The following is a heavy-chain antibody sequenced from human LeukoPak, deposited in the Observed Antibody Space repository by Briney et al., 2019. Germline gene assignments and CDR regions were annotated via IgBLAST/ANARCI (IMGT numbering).Heavy chain of an antibody. Sequence: GGSLRLSCAASGFAFTDAWMNWVRQSPGKGLEWVGRIRSMTDGGTTDYAAPVKGRFIISRDDSKNTLFLQMNSLRIEGTAVYYCCTRGSTSPWGQGTLVTVSS. CDR2: IRSMTDGGTT. D-gene: IGHD2-2*01. CDR3: CTRGSTSP. CDR1: GFAFTDAW. J-gene: IGHJ5*02. V-gene: IGHV3-15*01.